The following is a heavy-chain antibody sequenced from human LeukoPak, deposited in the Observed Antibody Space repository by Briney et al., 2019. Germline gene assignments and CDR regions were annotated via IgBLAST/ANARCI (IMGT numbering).Heavy chain of an antibody. CDR1: GFTFSSYS. V-gene: IGHV3-21*04. Sequence: PGGSLRLSCAASGFTFSSYSMNWVRQAPGKGLEWVSSISSSSSYIYYADSVKGRFTISRDDSKNTLYLQMNSLRAEDTALYYCATHSGFSVFDYWGQGTLVTVSS. CDR2: ISSSSSYI. J-gene: IGHJ4*02. CDR3: ATHSGFSVFDY. D-gene: IGHD2-15*01.